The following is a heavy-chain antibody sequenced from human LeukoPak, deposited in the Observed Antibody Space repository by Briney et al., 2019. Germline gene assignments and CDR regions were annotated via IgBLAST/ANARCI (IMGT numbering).Heavy chain of an antibody. CDR2: ISGSGGST. J-gene: IGHJ4*02. Sequence: GASVKVSCKASGYTFSSYGMSWVRQAPGKGLEWVSAISGSGGSTYYADSVKGRFTISRDNSKNTLYLQMNSLRAEDTAVYYCAKGRSGQQLVLDDYWGQGTLVTVSS. CDR1: GYTFSSYG. CDR3: AKGRSGQQLVLDDY. V-gene: IGHV3-23*01. D-gene: IGHD6-13*01.